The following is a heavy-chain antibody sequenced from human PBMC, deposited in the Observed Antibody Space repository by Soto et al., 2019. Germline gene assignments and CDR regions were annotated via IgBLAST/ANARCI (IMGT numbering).Heavy chain of an antibody. V-gene: IGHV5-51*01. J-gene: IGHJ6*02. CDR2: IYPGDSDT. Sequence: WESLKISFKGSGYSFTSYLICWVRQMPVKGLEWMGIIYPGDSDTRYSPSFQGQVTISADKSIGTAYLQWSSLKASDTAMYYCARQFARIAVAGQYGMDVLGQGTTVTVSS. D-gene: IGHD6-19*01. CDR3: ARQFARIAVAGQYGMDV. CDR1: GYSFTSYL.